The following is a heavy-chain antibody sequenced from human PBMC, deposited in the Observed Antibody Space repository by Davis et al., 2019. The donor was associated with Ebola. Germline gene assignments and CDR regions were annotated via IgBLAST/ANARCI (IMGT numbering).Heavy chain of an antibody. CDR3: TANDYGDYGVDY. D-gene: IGHD4-17*01. CDR2: IRSKANTYAS. Sequence: PGGSLRLSCAASGFTFRGSAMHWVRQASGKGLEWVGRIRSKANTYASAYAASVKGRFTISRDDSKNTAYLQMNSLKTEDTAVYYCTANDYGDYGVDYWGQGTLVTVSS. J-gene: IGHJ4*02. CDR1: GFTFRGSA. V-gene: IGHV3-73*01.